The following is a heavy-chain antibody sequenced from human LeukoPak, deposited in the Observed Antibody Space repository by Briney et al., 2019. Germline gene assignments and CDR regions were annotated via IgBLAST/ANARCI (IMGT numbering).Heavy chain of an antibody. V-gene: IGHV3-66*01. Sequence: HPGGSLRLSCAASGFTFSSYAMSWVRQAPGKGLEWVSVIYSGGSTYYADSVKGRFIISRDNSKNTLYLQMNSLRAEDTAVYYCATPLTVWGQGTLVTVSS. J-gene: IGHJ4*02. CDR1: GFTFSSYA. CDR2: IYSGGST. CDR3: ATPLTV. D-gene: IGHD3-16*02.